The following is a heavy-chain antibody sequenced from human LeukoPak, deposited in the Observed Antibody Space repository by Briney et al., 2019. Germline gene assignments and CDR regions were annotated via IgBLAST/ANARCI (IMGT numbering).Heavy chain of an antibody. J-gene: IGHJ4*02. CDR2: IKHTGST. CDR3: ATDYGGNRGAD. D-gene: IGHD4-23*01. CDR1: GGSSSVYD. V-gene: IGHV4-34*01. Sequence: PSETLSLTCAVYGGSSSVYDWSWIRQPPGKGLEWIGEIKHTGSTNHNPSLKSRVTISGDTSKSHFSLRLTSVTAADTAVYYCATDYGGNRGADWGQGTLVTVSS.